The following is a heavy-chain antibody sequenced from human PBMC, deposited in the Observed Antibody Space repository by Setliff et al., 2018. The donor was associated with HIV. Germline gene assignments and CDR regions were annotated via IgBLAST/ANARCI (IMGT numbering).Heavy chain of an antibody. V-gene: IGHV1-18*01. CDR2: ISAYNGNT. D-gene: IGHD2-15*01. CDR3: ARLASGGWPLEVFDI. CDR1: GYTFTHYA. Sequence: ASVKVSCKASGYTFTHYAISWVRQAPGQGLEYLGWISAYNGNTNYAQKVQGRITMTTDASTSTVDMELRSLTSDDTAVYYCARLASGGWPLEVFDIWSQGTMVTVSS. J-gene: IGHJ3*02.